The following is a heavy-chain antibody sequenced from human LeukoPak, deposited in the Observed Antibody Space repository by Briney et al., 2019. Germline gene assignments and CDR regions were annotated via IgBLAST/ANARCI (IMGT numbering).Heavy chain of an antibody. CDR3: ASTGGHSSGYYYPGY. Sequence: GGSLRLSCAASGFTFSSYAMSWVRQAPGKGLEWVSAISGSGGSTYYADSVKGRFTISRDNSKNTLYLQMNSLRAEDTAVYHCASTGGHSSGYYYPGYWGQGTLVTVSS. J-gene: IGHJ4*02. CDR1: GFTFSSYA. D-gene: IGHD3-22*01. CDR2: ISGSGGST. V-gene: IGHV3-23*01.